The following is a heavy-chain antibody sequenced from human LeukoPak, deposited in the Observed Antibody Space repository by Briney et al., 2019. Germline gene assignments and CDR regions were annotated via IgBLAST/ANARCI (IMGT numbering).Heavy chain of an antibody. CDR1: GFTFSSYA. D-gene: IGHD2/OR15-2a*01. Sequence: GGSLRLSCAASGFTFSSYAMNWVCQAPGKGLEWVSGISGGGGSTFYADSVRGRFTLSRDNSKNTLFLHMNSLRVEDTAVYYCARVLGGTTYDYWGQGTLVTVSS. CDR3: ARVLGGTTYDY. V-gene: IGHV3-23*01. CDR2: ISGGGGST. J-gene: IGHJ4*02.